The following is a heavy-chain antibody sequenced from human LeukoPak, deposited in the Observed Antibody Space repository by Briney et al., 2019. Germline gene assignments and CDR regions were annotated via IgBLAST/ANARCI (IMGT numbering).Heavy chain of an antibody. J-gene: IGHJ4*02. D-gene: IGHD3-16*01. CDR3: ARVNYRGSWLDY. CDR1: GGSISTNY. V-gene: IGHV4-59*01. CDR2: IFYSGRN. Sequence: PSETLSLTCTVSGGSISTNYWSWIRQPPGKGLEWIGNIFYSGRNNYNPSLRSRVTMSVDTSKNQFSLKLSSVTAADTAVYYCARVNYRGSWLDYWGQGTLDTVSS.